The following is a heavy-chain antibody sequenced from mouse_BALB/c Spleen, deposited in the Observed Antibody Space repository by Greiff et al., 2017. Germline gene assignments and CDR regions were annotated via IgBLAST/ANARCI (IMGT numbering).Heavy chain of an antibody. J-gene: IGHJ2*01. Sequence: EVKLVDSGGGLVKPGGSLKLSCAASGFTFSSYAMSWVRQTPEKRLEWVASISSGGSTYYPDSVKGRFTISRDNARNILYLQMSSLRSEDTAMYYCARENYGSSLYFDYWGQGTTLTVSS. V-gene: IGHV5-6-5*01. CDR3: ARENYGSSLYFDY. CDR1: GFTFSSYA. D-gene: IGHD1-1*01. CDR2: ISSGGST.